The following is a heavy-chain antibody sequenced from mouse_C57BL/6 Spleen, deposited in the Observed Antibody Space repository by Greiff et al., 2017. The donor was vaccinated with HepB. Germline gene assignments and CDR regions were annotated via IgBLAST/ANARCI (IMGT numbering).Heavy chain of an antibody. V-gene: IGHV10-1*01. CDR3: VRHGGDH. Sequence: EVNVVESGGGLVQPKGSLKLSCAASGFSFNTYAMNWVRQAPGKGLEWVARIRSKSNNYATYYADSVKDRFNISRDDSESMLYLQMNNLKTEDTAMYYCVRHGGDHWGQGTSVTVSS. J-gene: IGHJ4*01. CDR1: GFSFNTYA. CDR2: IRSKSNNYAT.